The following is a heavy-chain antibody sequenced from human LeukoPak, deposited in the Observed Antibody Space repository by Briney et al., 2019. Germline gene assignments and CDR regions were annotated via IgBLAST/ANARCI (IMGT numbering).Heavy chain of an antibody. CDR3: ASIRNYDLWSGSGYCDL. D-gene: IGHD3-3*01. Sequence: SQTLSLTCTVSGGSISSGSYYWSWIRQPAGKRLEWIGRIYSSGSTNYNPSLKSRVTISVDTSKNQFSLKLSSVTAAATAVYYCASIRNYDLWSGSGYCDLWGRGTLVTVSS. J-gene: IGHJ2*01. CDR2: IYSSGST. CDR1: GGSISSGSYY. V-gene: IGHV4-61*02.